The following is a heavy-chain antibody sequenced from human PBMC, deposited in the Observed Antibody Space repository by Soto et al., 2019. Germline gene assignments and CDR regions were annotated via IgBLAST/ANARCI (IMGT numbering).Heavy chain of an antibody. CDR3: ARDVNPYYGPGSLHGYFDY. V-gene: IGHV1-2*02. CDR2: TNPNNGST. CDR1: GDTFIAHY. J-gene: IGHJ4*02. Sequence: QVQLVQSGAEVKKPGASVKVSCKVSGDTFIAHYIHWVRQAPGKGLEWIGWTNPNNGSTKYAQKFQGRVTMTRDTSLSTVYVELSSLRSDDTAVYFCARDVNPYYGPGSLHGYFDYWGQGTLVTVSS. D-gene: IGHD3-10*01.